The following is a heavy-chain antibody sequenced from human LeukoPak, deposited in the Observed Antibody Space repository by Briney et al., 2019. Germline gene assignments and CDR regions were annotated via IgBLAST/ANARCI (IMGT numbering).Heavy chain of an antibody. CDR1: GFTFSENW. D-gene: IGHD6-13*01. CDR2: INRDGGLT. V-gene: IGHV3-74*01. Sequence: GGSVRLSCVASGFTFSENWMHWVRQAPGKGLAWVSHINRDGGLTDYADSVKGRFTISRDNARNTVYLQMSSLRVEDTAIYFCAREEHRLAEAGTSAFDLGGQGTLVTVSP. J-gene: IGHJ3*01. CDR3: AREEHRLAEAGTSAFDL.